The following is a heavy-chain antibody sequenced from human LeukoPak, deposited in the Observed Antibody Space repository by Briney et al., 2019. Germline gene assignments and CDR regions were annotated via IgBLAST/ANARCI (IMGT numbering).Heavy chain of an antibody. D-gene: IGHD3-22*01. J-gene: IGHJ6*03. CDR1: GGSISSYY. CDR3: ARTLSSGYPNYYYYMDA. V-gene: IGHV4-59*01. Sequence: PSETLSLTCTVSGGSISSYYWSWIRQPPGKSLEWIGYIYYSGSTKYNPSLKSRVTISVDTSKNQFSLKLSSVTAADTAVYYCARTLSSGYPNYYYYMDAWGKGTTVTVSS. CDR2: IYYSGST.